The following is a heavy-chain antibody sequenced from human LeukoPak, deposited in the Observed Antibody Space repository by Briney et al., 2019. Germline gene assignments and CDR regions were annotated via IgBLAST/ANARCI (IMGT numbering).Heavy chain of an antibody. Sequence: PSETLSLTCTVSGYSISSGYYWGWIRQPPGKGLEWIGSIYHSGSTYYNPSLKSRVTISVDTSKNQFSLKLSSVTAADTAVYYCARVGLSLDYWGQGTLVTVSS. J-gene: IGHJ4*02. CDR2: IYHSGST. CDR3: ARVGLSLDY. V-gene: IGHV4-38-2*02. CDR1: GYSISSGYY. D-gene: IGHD2-2*03.